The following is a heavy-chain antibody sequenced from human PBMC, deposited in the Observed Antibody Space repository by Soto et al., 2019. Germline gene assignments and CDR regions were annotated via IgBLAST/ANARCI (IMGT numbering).Heavy chain of an antibody. Sequence: EVQLVESGGGLVKPGGSLRLSCAASGFTFSNAWMSWVRQAPGKGLEWVGRIKSKTDGGTTDYAAPVKGRFTISRDDSKNTLYLQMNSLKTEDTAVYYCTTPKGITIFGVVSHYYYYMDVWGKGTTVTVSS. J-gene: IGHJ6*03. CDR2: IKSKTDGGTT. CDR1: GFTFSNAW. V-gene: IGHV3-15*01. D-gene: IGHD3-3*01. CDR3: TTPKGITIFGVVSHYYYYMDV.